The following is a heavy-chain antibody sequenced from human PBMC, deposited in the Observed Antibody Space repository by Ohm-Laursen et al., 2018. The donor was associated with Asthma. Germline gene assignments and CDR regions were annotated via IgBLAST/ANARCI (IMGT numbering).Heavy chain of an antibody. CDR2: IWYDGSNK. J-gene: IGHJ5*02. D-gene: IGHD4-17*01. Sequence: SLRLSCTATGFTFSSYGMHWVRQAPGKGLEWVAVIWYDGSNKYYADSVKGRFTISRDNSKNTLYLQMNSLRAEDTAVYYCARPGEVDYGDTAGWFDPWGQGTLVTVSS. V-gene: IGHV3-33*01. CDR1: GFTFSSYG. CDR3: ARPGEVDYGDTAGWFDP.